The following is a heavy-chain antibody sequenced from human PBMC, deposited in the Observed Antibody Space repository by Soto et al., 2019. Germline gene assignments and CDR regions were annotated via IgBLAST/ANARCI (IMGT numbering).Heavy chain of an antibody. V-gene: IGHV1-3*01. CDR1: GYTFTSYA. Sequence: ASVKVSCKASGYTFTSYAMHWVRQAPGQRLEWMGWINAGNGNTKYSQKFQGRVTITRDTSASTAYMELSSLRSEDTAVYYCARDYDTGDYYYYMDVWGKGTTVTV. J-gene: IGHJ6*03. D-gene: IGHD3-9*01. CDR2: INAGNGNT. CDR3: ARDYDTGDYYYYMDV.